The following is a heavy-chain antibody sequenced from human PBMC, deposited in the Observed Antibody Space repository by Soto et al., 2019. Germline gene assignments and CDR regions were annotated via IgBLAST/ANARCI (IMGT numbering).Heavy chain of an antibody. V-gene: IGHV4-31*03. CDR3: AGLAPYGDYRPVDY. D-gene: IGHD4-17*01. CDR2: IYYSGST. CDR1: GGSISSGGYY. J-gene: IGHJ4*02. Sequence: QVQLQESGPGLVKPSQTLSLTCTVSGGSISSGGYYWSWIRQHPGKGLEGIGYIYYSGSTYYNPSLQSRVNIAVDTSTNQFPLKLSSVTAADTAVYYCAGLAPYGDYRPVDYWGQGTLVTVSS.